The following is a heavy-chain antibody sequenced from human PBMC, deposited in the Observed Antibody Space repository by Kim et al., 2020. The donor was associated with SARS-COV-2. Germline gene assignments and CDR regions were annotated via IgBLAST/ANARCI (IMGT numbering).Heavy chain of an antibody. CDR3: AGIISMVRGVITHFDH. V-gene: IGHV4-31*03. CDR1: GGSISSGGYY. D-gene: IGHD3-10*01. Sequence: SETLSLTCTVSGGSISSGGYYWSWIPQHSGKGLEWIGYIDYSGSTYSNPSHKSRVTISVDTTKNQFSLQLSSVTAADTAVYYCAGIISMVRGVITHFDHWCQGTMITVSS. J-gene: IGHJ4*02. CDR2: IDYSGST.